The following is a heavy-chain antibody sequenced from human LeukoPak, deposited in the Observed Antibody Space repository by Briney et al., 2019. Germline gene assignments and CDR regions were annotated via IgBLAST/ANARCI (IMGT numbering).Heavy chain of an antibody. V-gene: IGHV3-48*04. CDR3: ARDYCSGPKCYFIDY. CDR2: ITSSSTV. CDR1: GFTFSNYS. D-gene: IGHD2-15*01. Sequence: GGSLRLSRAASGFTFSNYSMNWVRQAPGKGLEWVSYITSSSTVYYAGSVKGRFTISRDNAKNSLFLQMNSLRAEDTAVYYCARDYCSGPKCYFIDYWGQGALVTVSS. J-gene: IGHJ4*02.